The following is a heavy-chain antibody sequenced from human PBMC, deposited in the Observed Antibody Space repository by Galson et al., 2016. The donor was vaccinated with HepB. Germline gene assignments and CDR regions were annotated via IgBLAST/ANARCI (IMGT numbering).Heavy chain of an antibody. J-gene: IGHJ4*02. Sequence: SLRLSCAASGFTFSSYWMSWVRQAPGKGLESVANIKQDGSEKYYVDCVKGRFTTSRDNAKNSLYLQMNSLRAEDTAVYYCARGNWRYYDILTGYYFDYWGQGTLVTVSS. D-gene: IGHD3-9*01. V-gene: IGHV3-7*01. CDR3: ARGNWRYYDILTGYYFDY. CDR2: IKQDGSEK. CDR1: GFTFSSYW.